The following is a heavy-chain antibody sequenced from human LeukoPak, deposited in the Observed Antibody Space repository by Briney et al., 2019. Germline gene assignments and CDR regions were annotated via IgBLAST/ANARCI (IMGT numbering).Heavy chain of an antibody. CDR3: ARQPSYCSSTSCYAEYFQH. Sequence: SQTLSLTCTVSGGSISSGSYYWSWIRQPAGKGLEWIVRIYTSGSTNYNPSLKSRVTISVDTSKNQFSLKLSSVTAADRAVYYCARQPSYCSSTSCYAEYFQHWGQGTLVTVSS. V-gene: IGHV4-61*02. D-gene: IGHD2-2*01. CDR2: IYTSGST. CDR1: GGSISSGSYY. J-gene: IGHJ1*01.